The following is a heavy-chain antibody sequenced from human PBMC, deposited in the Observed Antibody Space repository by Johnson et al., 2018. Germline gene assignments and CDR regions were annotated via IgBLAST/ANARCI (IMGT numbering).Heavy chain of an antibody. J-gene: IGHJ3*02. CDR1: GFTFSSYS. CDR2: ISSSSSTI. CDR3: ARRRDGYCSGADCFIDAFDI. Sequence: VQLVESGGGLVQPGGSLRLSCAASGFTFSSYSMNWVRQAPGKGLEWVSYISSSSSTIYYADSVKGRFTISRDKAKNYLYMQMNSLRAEDTAVYYCARRRDGYCSGADCFIDAFDIWGQGTMVTVSS. D-gene: IGHD2-15*01. V-gene: IGHV3-48*01.